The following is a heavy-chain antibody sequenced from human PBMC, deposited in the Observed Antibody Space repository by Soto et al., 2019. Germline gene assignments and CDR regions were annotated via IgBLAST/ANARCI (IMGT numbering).Heavy chain of an antibody. CDR2: ISYDGSNK. V-gene: IGHV3-30-3*01. CDR1: GFTFSSYA. D-gene: IGHD2-21*02. CDR3: ARDPGGVVTPPWYFDL. Sequence: QVQLVESGGGMVQPGRSLRLSCAASGFTFSSYAMHWVRQAPGKGLEWVAVISYDGSNKYYADSVKGRFTISRDNSKNTLYLQMNSLRAEDTAVYYCARDPGGVVTPPWYFDLWGRGTLVTVSS. J-gene: IGHJ2*01.